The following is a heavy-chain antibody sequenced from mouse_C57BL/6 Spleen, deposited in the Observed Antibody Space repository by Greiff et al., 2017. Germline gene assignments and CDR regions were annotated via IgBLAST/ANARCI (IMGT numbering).Heavy chain of an antibody. CDR2: IYPRSGNP. V-gene: IGHV1-81*01. D-gene: IGHD2-4*01. Sequence: QVLLQQSGAELARPGASVKLSCKASGYTFTSYGISWVKQRTGQGLEWIGEIYPRSGNPYYNEKVKGKATLTAYKSSSTAYMELRRLTSEDAAVYFCGSGGYDYTYYAMDYWGQGTSVTVSS. CDR3: GSGGYDYTYYAMDY. CDR1: GYTFTSYG. J-gene: IGHJ4*01.